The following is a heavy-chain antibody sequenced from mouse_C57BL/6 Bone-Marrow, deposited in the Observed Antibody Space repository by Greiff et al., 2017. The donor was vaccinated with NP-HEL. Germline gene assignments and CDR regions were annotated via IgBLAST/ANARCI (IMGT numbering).Heavy chain of an antibody. D-gene: IGHD3-1*01. J-gene: IGHJ3*01. CDR2: ISYDGSN. V-gene: IGHV3-6*01. Sequence: EVQVVESGPGLVKPSQSLSLTCSVTGYSITSGYYWNWIRQFPGNKLEWMGYISYDGSNNYNPSLKNRISITRDTSKNQFFLKLNSVTTEDTATYYCARHSSGYKFAYWGQGTLVTVSA. CDR1: GYSITSGYY. CDR3: ARHSSGYKFAY.